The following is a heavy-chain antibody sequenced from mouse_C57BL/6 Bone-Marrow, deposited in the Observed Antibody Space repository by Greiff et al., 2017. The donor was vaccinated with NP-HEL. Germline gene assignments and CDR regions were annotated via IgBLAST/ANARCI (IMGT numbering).Heavy chain of an antibody. V-gene: IGHV2-9-1*01. CDR2: IWTGGGT. Sequence: QVQLKESGPGLVAPSQSLSITCTVSGFSLTSYAISWVRQPPGKGLEWLGVIWTGGGTNYNSAPKSRLSISKDNSKSQVFLKMNSLQTDDTARYYCARNPSYYYGSSPYAMDYWGQGTSVTVSS. D-gene: IGHD1-1*01. CDR1: GFSLTSYA. CDR3: ARNPSYYYGSSPYAMDY. J-gene: IGHJ4*01.